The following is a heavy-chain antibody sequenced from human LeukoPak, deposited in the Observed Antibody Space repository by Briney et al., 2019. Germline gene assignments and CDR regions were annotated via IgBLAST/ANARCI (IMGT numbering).Heavy chain of an antibody. Sequence: PGGSLRLSCAASGFTFSSYGMHWVRQAPGKGLEWVAVIWYDGSNKYYADSVKGRFTISRDNSKNTLYLQMNSLRAEDTAVYYCAALNRGKIVATITGPDPVIWGQGTLVTVSS. CDR1: GFTFSSYG. J-gene: IGHJ4*02. D-gene: IGHD5-12*01. CDR3: AALNRGKIVATITGPDPVI. CDR2: IWYDGSNK. V-gene: IGHV3-33*01.